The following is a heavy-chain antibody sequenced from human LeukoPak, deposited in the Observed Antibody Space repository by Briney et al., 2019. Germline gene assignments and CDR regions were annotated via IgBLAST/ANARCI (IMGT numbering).Heavy chain of an antibody. Sequence: ASVKVSCKASGYTFTNYGISWVRQAAGEGLEWMGWIRSYNGNTNYAHRLRGRVTMTTDTSSRKVYMELGSLRSDDTAVYYCARDFRVIAAAGRCAFDIWGQGTMVTVSS. CDR3: ARDFRVIAAAGRCAFDI. CDR1: GYTFTNYG. CDR2: IRSYNGNT. V-gene: IGHV1-18*01. J-gene: IGHJ3*02. D-gene: IGHD6-13*01.